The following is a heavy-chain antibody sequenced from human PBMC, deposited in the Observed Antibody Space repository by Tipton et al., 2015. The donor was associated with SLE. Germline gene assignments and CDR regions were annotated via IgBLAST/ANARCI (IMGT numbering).Heavy chain of an antibody. CDR2: ISSSSRVI. CDR1: GFAFSTYS. CDR3: ARGGVPQVVPDH. J-gene: IGHJ5*02. V-gene: IGHV3-48*04. Sequence: SLRLSCAASGFAFSTYSIDWVRQAPGKGLEFVSYISSSSRVIYYADSVKGRFTISRDNAKNTLYLDMNNLRADDTAVYFCARGGVPQVVPDHWGQGRLVTVSS. D-gene: IGHD3-22*01.